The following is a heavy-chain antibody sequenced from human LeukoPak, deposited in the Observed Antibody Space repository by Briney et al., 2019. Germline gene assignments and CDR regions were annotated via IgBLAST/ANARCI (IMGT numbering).Heavy chain of an antibody. CDR2: ISSSSSYI. CDR3: AKDRLGYCISTTCYGFDY. J-gene: IGHJ4*02. Sequence: PGGSLRLSCAASGFTFSSYSMNWVRQAPGKGLEWVSSISSSSSYIYYADSVKGRFTISRDNAKNSLYLQMNSLRAEDTAVYYCAKDRLGYCISTTCYGFDYWGQGTLVTVSS. CDR1: GFTFSSYS. D-gene: IGHD2-2*01. V-gene: IGHV3-21*01.